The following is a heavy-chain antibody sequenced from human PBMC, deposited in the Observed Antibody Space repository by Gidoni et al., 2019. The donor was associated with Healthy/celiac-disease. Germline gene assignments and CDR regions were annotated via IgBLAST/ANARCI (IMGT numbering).Heavy chain of an antibody. D-gene: IGHD3-22*01. CDR3: ARDRYYYDSSLPSPFDI. CDR2: IIPIFGTA. V-gene: IGHV1-69*01. Sequence: QFQLVQSGAEVKKPGSSVKVSCKASGGTFSSYAISWVRQAPGQGLEWMGGIIPIFGTANYAQKFQGRVTITADESTSTAYMELSSLRSEDTAVYYCARDRYYYDSSLPSPFDIWGQGTMVTVSS. CDR1: GGTFSSYA. J-gene: IGHJ3*02.